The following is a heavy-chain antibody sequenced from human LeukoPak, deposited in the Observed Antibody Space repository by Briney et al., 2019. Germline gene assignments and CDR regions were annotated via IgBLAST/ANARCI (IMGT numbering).Heavy chain of an antibody. D-gene: IGHD2-21*02. V-gene: IGHV3-23*01. Sequence: GGSLRLSCAASGFTFSSYAMSWVRQAPGRGLEWVSGISGSGGTTYYADSVKGRFTISRDNSKNTYLQMKSLRAEDTAAYYCAKDSRSTLPRGRLDYWGQGTLVTVSS. CDR2: ISGSGGTT. CDR1: GFTFSSYA. J-gene: IGHJ4*02. CDR3: AKDSRSTLPRGRLDY.